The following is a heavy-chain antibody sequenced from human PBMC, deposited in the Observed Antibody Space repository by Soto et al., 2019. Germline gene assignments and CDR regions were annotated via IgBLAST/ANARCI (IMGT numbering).Heavy chain of an antibody. CDR2: IRQAGTER. Sequence: QLVESGGGLVQPGGSLRLSCAGSGFRFSTYWMGWVRQAPGKRLEWVANIRQAGTERSYADSVKGRFTISRDNAKNSLYLQMDSLGVEDTAVYYCVSENYFDYWGQGTLVTVSS. CDR3: VSENYFDY. V-gene: IGHV3-7*01. CDR1: GFRFSTYW. J-gene: IGHJ4*02.